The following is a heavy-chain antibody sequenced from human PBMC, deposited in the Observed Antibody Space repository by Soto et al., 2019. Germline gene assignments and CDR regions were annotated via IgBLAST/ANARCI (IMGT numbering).Heavy chain of an antibody. Sequence: SETLSLTCTVSGGSISSSSYYWGWIRQPPGKGLEWIGSIYYSGSTYYNPSLKSRVTISVDTSKNQFSLRLSSVTAADTAVYYCARHLGYCSGGSCYQPRENYYYYGMDVWGQGXTVTVSS. V-gene: IGHV4-39*01. CDR3: ARHLGYCSGGSCYQPRENYYYYGMDV. D-gene: IGHD2-15*01. CDR2: IYYSGST. CDR1: GGSISSSSYY. J-gene: IGHJ6*02.